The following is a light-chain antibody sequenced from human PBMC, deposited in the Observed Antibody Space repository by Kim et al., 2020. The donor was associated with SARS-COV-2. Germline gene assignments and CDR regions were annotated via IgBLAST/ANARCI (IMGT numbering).Light chain of an antibody. Sequence: SYELTQPPSVSVSPGQTASITCSGDKLGDKYACWYQQKPGQSPVLVIYQDSKRPSGIPERFSGSNSGNTATLTISGTQAMDEADYYCQAWDSSTWVFGGGTQVTVL. CDR3: QAWDSSTWV. J-gene: IGLJ3*02. V-gene: IGLV3-1*01. CDR1: KLGDKY. CDR2: QDS.